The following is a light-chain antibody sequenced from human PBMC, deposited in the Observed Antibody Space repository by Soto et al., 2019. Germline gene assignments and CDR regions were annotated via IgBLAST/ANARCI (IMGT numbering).Light chain of an antibody. Sequence: DVQMTQSPSSLPASVGDRVTFTCRARQGINTYVNWYQQRPGKAPKLLVHAAPNWQGGVPLRFNGSGSAKDFTLAIRSLQAEDFAPYYWQQTYRIPLTFGQGTRLDNK. J-gene: IGKJ5*01. CDR2: AAP. V-gene: IGKV1-39*01. CDR1: QGINTY. CDR3: QQTYRIPLT.